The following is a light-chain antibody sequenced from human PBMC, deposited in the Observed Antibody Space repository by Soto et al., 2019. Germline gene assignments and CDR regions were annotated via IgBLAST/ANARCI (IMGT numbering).Light chain of an antibody. Sequence: QSVLTQPPSVSGAPGQRATISCTGSTSNIGAGYDVHWYQQLPGTAPKLLIYGNSNRPSGVPDRFSASKSGTSASLAITGLQAEDGADYYCQSYDSSLSDAVFGGGTKLTVL. CDR2: GNS. V-gene: IGLV1-40*01. CDR1: TSNIGAGYD. J-gene: IGLJ2*01. CDR3: QSYDSSLSDAV.